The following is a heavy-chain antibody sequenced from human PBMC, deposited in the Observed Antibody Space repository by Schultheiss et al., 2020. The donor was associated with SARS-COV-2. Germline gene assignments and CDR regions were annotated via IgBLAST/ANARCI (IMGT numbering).Heavy chain of an antibody. CDR3: ARVGVGVTTGVFDD. CDR1: GYSISSGYY. CDR2: IYHTGST. Sequence: SETLSLTCAVSGYSISSGYYWGWIRQPPGKGLEWIANIYHTGSTYSNPSLKSRVTISVDTSKNQFSLKLSSVTAADTAVYYCARVGVGVTTGVFDDWGQGTLVTVSS. J-gene: IGHJ4*02. V-gene: IGHV4-38-2*01. D-gene: IGHD1-26*01.